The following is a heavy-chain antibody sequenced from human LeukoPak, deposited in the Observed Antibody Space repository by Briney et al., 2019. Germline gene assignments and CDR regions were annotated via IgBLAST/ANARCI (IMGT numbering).Heavy chain of an antibody. CDR1: GFTFSSYW. Sequence: GGSLRLSCAASGFTFSSYWMHWVRQAPGKGLVWVSRINTDGSSTSYADSVKGRFTISRDNAKNTLYLQMNSLKMEDTAVYYCAIDSNHVFPTWGQGTLVTVSS. D-gene: IGHD2-8*01. V-gene: IGHV3-74*01. CDR2: INTDGSST. CDR3: AIDSNHVFPT. J-gene: IGHJ5*02.